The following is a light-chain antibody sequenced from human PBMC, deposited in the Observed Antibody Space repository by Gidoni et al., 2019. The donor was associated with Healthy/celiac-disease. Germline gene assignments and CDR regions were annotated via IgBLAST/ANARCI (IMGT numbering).Light chain of an antibody. CDR3: QSADSSGTYNYV. Sequence: SYELTQPPSVSVSPGQTARITCPGDALPKQYVYWYQQKPGQAPVLGIYKDSERPSGIPERFSGSSSGITGTLTISGVQAEDEADYYCQSADSSGTYNYVFGTGTKVTVL. CDR2: KDS. J-gene: IGLJ1*01. CDR1: ALPKQY. V-gene: IGLV3-25*03.